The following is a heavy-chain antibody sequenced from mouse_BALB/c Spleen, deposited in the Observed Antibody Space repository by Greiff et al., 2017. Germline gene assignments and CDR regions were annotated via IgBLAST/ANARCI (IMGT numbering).Heavy chain of an antibody. Sequence: QVQLQQSGAELVRPGSSVKISCKASGYAFSSYWMNWVKQRPGQGLEWIGQIYPGDGDTNYNGKFKGKATLTADQSSSTAYMQLSSLTSEDSAVYFCARGGIYYGNPFDYWGQGTTLTVSS. J-gene: IGHJ2*01. D-gene: IGHD2-1*01. CDR3: ARGGIYYGNPFDY. CDR1: GYAFSSYW. V-gene: IGHV1-80*01. CDR2: IYPGDGDT.